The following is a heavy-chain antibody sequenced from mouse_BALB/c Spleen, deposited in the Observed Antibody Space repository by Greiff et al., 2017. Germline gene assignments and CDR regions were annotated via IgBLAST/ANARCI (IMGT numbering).Heavy chain of an antibody. D-gene: IGHD2-10*02. CDR1: GFSLTSYG. J-gene: IGHJ4*01. CDR3: AGGYGNYYAMDY. Sequence: QVQLQQSGPGLVQPSQSLSITCTVSGFSLTSYGVHWVRQSPGKGLEWLGVIWSGGSTDYNAAFISRLSISKDNSKSQVFFKMNSLQANDTAIYYCAGGYGNYYAMDYWGQGTSVTVSS. CDR2: IWSGGST. V-gene: IGHV2-2*02.